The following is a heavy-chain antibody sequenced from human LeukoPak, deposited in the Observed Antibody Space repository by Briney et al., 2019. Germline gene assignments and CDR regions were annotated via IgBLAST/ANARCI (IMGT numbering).Heavy chain of an antibody. CDR3: ARALYYYDSSGYYYYFDY. Sequence: SETLSLTCTASGGSISSYYWSWIRQPPGKGLEGIGYIYYSGSTNYNPSLKSRVTISVDTSKNQFSLKLSSVTAADTAVYYCARALYYYDSSGYYYYFDYWGQGTLVTVSS. V-gene: IGHV4-59*01. D-gene: IGHD3-22*01. J-gene: IGHJ4*02. CDR2: IYYSGST. CDR1: GGSISSYY.